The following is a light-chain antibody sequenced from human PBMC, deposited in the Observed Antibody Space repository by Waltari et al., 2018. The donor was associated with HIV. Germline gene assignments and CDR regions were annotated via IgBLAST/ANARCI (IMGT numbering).Light chain of an antibody. V-gene: IGKV3-20*01. CDR3: QQFDSSPL. J-gene: IGKJ3*01. CDR2: GAS. Sequence: MGLTQSPATLSLSPVERATLSCRASQNLNRNFLVWYQQRPGQAPRVLIYGASNRATGIPDRFSGSGSGTDFTLIISRLEPEDFAVYYCQQFDSSPLIGPGTRVEIK. CDR1: QNLNRNF.